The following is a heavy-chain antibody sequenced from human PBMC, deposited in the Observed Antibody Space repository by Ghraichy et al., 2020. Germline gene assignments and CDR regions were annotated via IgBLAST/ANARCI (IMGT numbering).Heavy chain of an antibody. CDR2: ISSSGSTI. J-gene: IGHJ6*02. Sequence: GGSLRLSCAASGFTFSDYYMSWIRQAPGKGLEWVSYISSSGSTIYYADSVKGRFTISRDNAKNSLYLQMNSLRAEDTAVYYCARGPVAGNPPYYYGMDVWGQGTTVTVSS. V-gene: IGHV3-11*01. CDR1: GFTFSDYY. CDR3: ARGPVAGNPPYYYGMDV. D-gene: IGHD6-19*01.